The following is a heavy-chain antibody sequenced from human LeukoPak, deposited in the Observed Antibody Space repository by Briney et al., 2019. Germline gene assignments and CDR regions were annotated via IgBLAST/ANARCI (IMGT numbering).Heavy chain of an antibody. J-gene: IGHJ5*02. V-gene: IGHV4-4*07. D-gene: IGHD6-19*01. CDR3: ARQYSSDWYLWFDP. Sequence: SETLSLTCTVSGGSISSYYWSWIRRPAGKGLEWIGRIYTSGTTNYNPSLKSRVTMSVDTSKNQFSLKLSSVTAADTAVYYCARQYSSDWYLWFDPWGQGTLVTVSS. CDR1: GGSISSYY. CDR2: IYTSGTT.